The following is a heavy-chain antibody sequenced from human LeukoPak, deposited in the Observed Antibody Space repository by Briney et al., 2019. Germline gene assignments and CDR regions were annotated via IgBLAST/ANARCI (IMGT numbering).Heavy chain of an antibody. J-gene: IGHJ4*02. CDR1: GFTLSSYG. Sequence: GGSLRLSCAASGFTLSSYGMHWVRQAPGKGLEWVAVISYDGSNKYYADSVKGRFTISRDNSKNTLYLQMNSLRAEDTAVYYCATPSSPFAMIVGPQYYFDYWGQGTLVTVSS. CDR3: ATPSSPFAMIVGPQYYFDY. V-gene: IGHV3-30*03. D-gene: IGHD3-22*01. CDR2: ISYDGSNK.